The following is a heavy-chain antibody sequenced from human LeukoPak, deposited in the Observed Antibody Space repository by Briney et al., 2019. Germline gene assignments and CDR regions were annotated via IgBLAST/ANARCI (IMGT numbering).Heavy chain of an antibody. Sequence: TSETLSLTCTVSGGSVSSGTYYWSWIRQPPGEGLEWIGYIYYSGSTNYNPSLRSRVTISVDTSKNQFPLKLSSVTAADTAVYYCARVEWFGELSPFDIWGQGTMVTVSS. V-gene: IGHV4-61*01. D-gene: IGHD3-10*01. CDR3: ARVEWFGELSPFDI. CDR2: IYYSGST. CDR1: GGSVSSGTYY. J-gene: IGHJ3*02.